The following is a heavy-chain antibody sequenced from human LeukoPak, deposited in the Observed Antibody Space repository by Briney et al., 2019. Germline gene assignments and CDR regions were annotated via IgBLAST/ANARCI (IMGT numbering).Heavy chain of an antibody. CDR3: ARDHGSAYYRTPRH. CDR1: GYIFTNYY. J-gene: IGHJ4*02. D-gene: IGHD3-10*01. CDR2: INPSGGST. V-gene: IGHV1-46*01. Sequence: ASVKVSCKASGYIFTNYYMHWVRQAPGQGLEWMGTINPSGGSTTYAQKFQGRVTMTRDTSTSTVYMELSSLRSEDTAVYYCARDHGSAYYRTPRHWGQGTLVTVSS.